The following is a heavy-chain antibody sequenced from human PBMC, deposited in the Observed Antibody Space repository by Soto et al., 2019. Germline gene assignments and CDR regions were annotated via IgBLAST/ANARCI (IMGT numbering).Heavy chain of an antibody. CDR3: AKRGGVVGGSEHPFFEY. CDR1: GFIFSIYG. J-gene: IGHJ4*02. V-gene: IGHV3-30*18. D-gene: IGHD2-15*01. Sequence: QVQLVESGGGVVQPGKSLRLSCAASGFIFSIYGMHWVRQAPGKGLEWVALISFDGKNRNYADSVKGRFTIYRDNPKNTLYLEMNSLRPEDTAFYYCAKRGGVVGGSEHPFFEYWGQGTLVTVSS. CDR2: ISFDGKNR.